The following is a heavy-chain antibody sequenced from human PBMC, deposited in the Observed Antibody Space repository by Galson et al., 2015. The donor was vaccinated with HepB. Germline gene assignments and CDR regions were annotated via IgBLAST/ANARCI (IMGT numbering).Heavy chain of an antibody. CDR1: GFTFSSYW. CDR2: IKQDGSEK. J-gene: IGHJ4*02. Sequence: SLRLSCAASGFTFSSYWMSWVCQAPGKGLEWVANIKQDGSEKYYVDSVKGRFTISRDNAKNSLYLQMNSLRAEDTAVYYCARQSGTSCPPGYWGQGTLVTVSS. D-gene: IGHD2-2*01. V-gene: IGHV3-7*01. CDR3: ARQSGTSCPPGY.